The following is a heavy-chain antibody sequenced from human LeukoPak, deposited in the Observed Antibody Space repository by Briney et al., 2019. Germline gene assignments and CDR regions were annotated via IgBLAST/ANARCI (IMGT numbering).Heavy chain of an antibody. Sequence: SETLSLTCAVSGGSISSGGNSWSWIRQPPGKGLEWIGYIYHNGNTYYSPSLKSRVTISVDRSKNQLSLKLSSVTAADTAMYYCASGGYSYGFDYWGQGTLVTVSS. CDR2: IYHNGNT. V-gene: IGHV4-30-2*01. CDR3: ASGGYSYGFDY. CDR1: GGSISSGGNS. D-gene: IGHD5-18*01. J-gene: IGHJ4*02.